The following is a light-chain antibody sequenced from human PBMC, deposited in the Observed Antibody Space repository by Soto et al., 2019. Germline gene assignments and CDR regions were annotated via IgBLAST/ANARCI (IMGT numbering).Light chain of an antibody. CDR2: DAS. CDR3: QQYENLPT. CDR1: QDISNY. J-gene: IGKJ5*01. Sequence: DIQMTQSPSSLSASVGDRVTITCQVSQDISNYLNLYQQKPGKAPKLLIYDASNLETGVPSRFSGSGSGTDFTFTISRLQPEDIAPYYCQQYENLPTFGQGTRLEIK. V-gene: IGKV1-33*01.